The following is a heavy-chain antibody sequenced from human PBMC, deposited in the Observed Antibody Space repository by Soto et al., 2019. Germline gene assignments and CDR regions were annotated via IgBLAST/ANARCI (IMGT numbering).Heavy chain of an antibody. CDR1: GGSFSGYY. CDR2: INHSGST. CDR3: ATSYYDFWSGYRKFDY. J-gene: IGHJ4*02. D-gene: IGHD3-3*01. Sequence: ETLSLTCAVYGGSFSGYYWSWIRQPPGKGLEWIGEINHSGSTNYNPSLKSRVTISVDTSKNQFSLKLSSVTAADTAVYYCATSYYDFWSGYRKFDYWGQGTLVTVSS. V-gene: IGHV4-34*01.